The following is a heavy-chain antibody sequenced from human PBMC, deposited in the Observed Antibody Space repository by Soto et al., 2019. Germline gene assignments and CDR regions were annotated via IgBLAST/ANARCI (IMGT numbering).Heavy chain of an antibody. Sequence: QVQLQESVPGLVKPSETLSLSCSVSGGSISGHYWSWVRQPPGKGLEWLGYMYYSGSTNYNPSLKSRVTISVDTSKNHFSLRLTSVTAADTAVYYCARGPYYDLIWNYYYMDVWGKGTTVTVSS. V-gene: IGHV4-59*08. CDR1: GGSISGHY. CDR2: MYYSGST. CDR3: ARGPYYDLIWNYYYMDV. D-gene: IGHD3-16*01. J-gene: IGHJ6*03.